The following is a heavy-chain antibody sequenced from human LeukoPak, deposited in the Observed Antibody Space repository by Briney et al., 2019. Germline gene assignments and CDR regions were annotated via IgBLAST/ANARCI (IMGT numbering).Heavy chain of an antibody. V-gene: IGHV3-66*01. Sequence: GGSLRLSCVGSGFTVSSNYMSWVRQAPGKGLEWVSVIYSSGSTFHADSVKGRFSISRDTSKNTLYLQMKSLRAEDTAVYYCARSYGDPLFDYWGQGTLVTVSA. J-gene: IGHJ4*02. CDR3: ARSYGDPLFDY. CDR2: IYSSGST. CDR1: GFTVSSNY. D-gene: IGHD4-17*01.